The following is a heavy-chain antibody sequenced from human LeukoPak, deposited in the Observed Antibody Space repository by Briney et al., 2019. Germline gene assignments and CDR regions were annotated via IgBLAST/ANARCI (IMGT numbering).Heavy chain of an antibody. J-gene: IGHJ4*02. V-gene: IGHV3-7*01. Sequence: PGGSLRLSCAASGFTFTNYWLSWLRQPPGKALEWVANMKPDGSETYSVDSVKGRFTTSRDNAKNSLYLQMNSLRAEDTAIYYCARDLSGPSVYWGQGTLVTVSS. D-gene: IGHD2-15*01. CDR3: ARDLSGPSVY. CDR1: GFTFTNYW. CDR2: MKPDGSET.